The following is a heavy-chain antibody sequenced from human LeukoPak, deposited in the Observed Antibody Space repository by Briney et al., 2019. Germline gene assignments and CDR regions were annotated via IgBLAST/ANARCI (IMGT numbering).Heavy chain of an antibody. CDR3: ARDGYSSSWWSYFDY. D-gene: IGHD6-13*01. CDR1: GGSISSGSYY. CDR2: IYTSGST. V-gene: IGHV4-61*02. Sequence: KSSETLSLTCTVSGGSISSGSYYWSWIRQPAGKGLEWIGRIYTSGSTNYNPSLKSRVTISVDTSKNQFSLKLSSVSAADTAVYYCARDGYSSSWWSYFDYWGQGTLVTVSS. J-gene: IGHJ4*02.